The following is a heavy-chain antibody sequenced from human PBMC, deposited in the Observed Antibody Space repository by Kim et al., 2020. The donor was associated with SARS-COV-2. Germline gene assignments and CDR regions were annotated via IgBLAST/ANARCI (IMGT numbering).Heavy chain of an antibody. CDR1: GGSISSYY. D-gene: IGHD3-10*01. V-gene: IGHV4-59*01. Sequence: SETLSLTCTVSGGSISSYYWSWIRQPPGKGLEWIGYIYYSGSTNYNPSLKSRVTISVDTSKNQFSLKLSSVTAADTAVYYCARAPRGSRRYLDYWGQGTLVTVSS. CDR2: IYYSGST. CDR3: ARAPRGSRRYLDY. J-gene: IGHJ4*02.